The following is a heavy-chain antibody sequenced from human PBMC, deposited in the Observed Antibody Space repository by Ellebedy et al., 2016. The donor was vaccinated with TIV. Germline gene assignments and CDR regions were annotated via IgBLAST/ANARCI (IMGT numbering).Heavy chain of an antibody. CDR3: ATFRFNP. CDR2: IKEDGSER. Sequence: GGSLRLXXAASGFSFSNYWMHWVRQAPGKGLEWVANIKEDGSERHYVDPVKGRFTISRDNPKNSLYLQMNSLRADDTAVYYCATFRFNPWGQGTLVTVSS. V-gene: IGHV3-7*01. J-gene: IGHJ5*02. CDR1: GFSFSNYW.